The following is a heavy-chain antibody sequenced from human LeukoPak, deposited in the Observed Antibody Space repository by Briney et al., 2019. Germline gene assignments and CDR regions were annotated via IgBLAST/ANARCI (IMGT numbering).Heavy chain of an antibody. CDR3: ARAGYSGYDFFY. CDR2: ISSSGSTI. J-gene: IGHJ4*02. V-gene: IGHV3-48*04. Sequence: PGGSLRLSCAASGFTFSSYAMSWVRQAPGKGLEWVSAISSSGSTIYYADSVKGRFTISRDNAKNSLYLQMNSLRAEDTAVYYCARAGYSGYDFFYWGQGTLVTVSS. CDR1: GFTFSSYA. D-gene: IGHD5-12*01.